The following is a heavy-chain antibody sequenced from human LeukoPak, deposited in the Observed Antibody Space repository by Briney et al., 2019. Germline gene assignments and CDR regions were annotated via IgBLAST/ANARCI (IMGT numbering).Heavy chain of an antibody. D-gene: IGHD2/OR15-2a*01. V-gene: IGHV3-21*06. CDR2: ISSGSSYI. CDR3: ARFYATRYYYYMDV. Sequence: GGSLRLSCAASGFTFSTYNMNWVRQAPGKGLEWISSISSGSSYIYYADSVKGRFTISRDNAKNSLYLQMNRLRAEDTAVFYCARFYATRYYYYMDVWGKGTTVTVSS. CDR1: GFTFSTYN. J-gene: IGHJ6*03.